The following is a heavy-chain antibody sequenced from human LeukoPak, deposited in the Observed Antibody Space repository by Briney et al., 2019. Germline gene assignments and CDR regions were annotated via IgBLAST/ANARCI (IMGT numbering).Heavy chain of an antibody. CDR1: GDSISSGGYW. D-gene: IGHD5-12*01. CDR3: ARAPVATPSEFNY. CDR2: ISYGGNT. J-gene: IGHJ4*02. V-gene: IGHV4-31*11. Sequence: SQTLSLTCAVSGDSISSGGYWWSWIRQHPGTGPEWIGYISYGGNTYYNPSLKSRVAISADTPKNQFSLKLSSTTAADTAVYYCARAPVATPSEFNYWGQGTLVTVSS.